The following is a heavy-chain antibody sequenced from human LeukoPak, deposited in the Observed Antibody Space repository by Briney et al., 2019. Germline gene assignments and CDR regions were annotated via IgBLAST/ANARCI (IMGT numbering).Heavy chain of an antibody. CDR2: TSGSGGNT. J-gene: IGHJ5*02. V-gene: IGHV3-23*01. D-gene: IGHD3-10*01. Sequence: GGSLRLSCAASGFTFSSYAMSWVRQAPGKGLEWVSATSGSGGNTYYADSVKGRFTISRDNSKKTLYLQLSRLRAEDTAVYYCAKDPGVARFGELWNYLDPWGQGTPVTVSS. CDR3: AKDPGVARFGELWNYLDP. CDR1: GFTFSSYA.